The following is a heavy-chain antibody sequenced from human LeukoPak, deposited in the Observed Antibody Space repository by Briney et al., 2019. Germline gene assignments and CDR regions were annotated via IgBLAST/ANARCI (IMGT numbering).Heavy chain of an antibody. D-gene: IGHD3-10*01. CDR3: VREGRFGPYSWSDP. CDR1: GYSISSGYH. V-gene: IGHV4-38-2*02. CDR2: IYHSGST. J-gene: IGHJ5*02. Sequence: PSETLSLTCTVSGYSISSGYHWGWTRQPPGKGLEWIGSIYHSGSTYYNPSLKSRVTMSVDTSRNHFSLTLSSVTAADTAVYYCVREGRFGPYSWSDPWGQGTLVTVSS.